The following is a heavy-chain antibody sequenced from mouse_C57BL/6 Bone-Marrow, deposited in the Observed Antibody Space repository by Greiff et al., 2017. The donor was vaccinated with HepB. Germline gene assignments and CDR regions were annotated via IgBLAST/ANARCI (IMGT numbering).Heavy chain of an antibody. CDR3: AKKKSYGFYAMDY. Sequence: QVQLQQSGPGLVQPSQSLSITCTVSGFSLTSYGVHWVRQSPGKGLEWLGVIWRGGSTDYNAAFMSRLSITKDNSKSQVFFKMNSLQADDTAIYYCAKKKSYGFYAMDYWGQGTSVTVSS. V-gene: IGHV2-5*01. CDR1: GFSLTSYG. D-gene: IGHD1-2*01. CDR2: IWRGGST. J-gene: IGHJ4*01.